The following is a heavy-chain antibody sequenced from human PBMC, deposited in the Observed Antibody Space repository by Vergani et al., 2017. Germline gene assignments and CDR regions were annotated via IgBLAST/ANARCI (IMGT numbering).Heavy chain of an antibody. J-gene: IGHJ4*02. CDR1: GGSISSHY. D-gene: IGHD2-21*02. Sequence: QVQLQESGPGLVKPSETLSLTCTVSGGSISSHYWSWIRQPPGKGLEWIGYIYYSGSTNYNPSLKSRVTISVETSKNQFSLKLSSVTAADTAVYYCARQGLNDSFDYWGQGTLVTVSS. V-gene: IGHV4-59*08. CDR2: IYYSGST. CDR3: ARQGLNDSFDY.